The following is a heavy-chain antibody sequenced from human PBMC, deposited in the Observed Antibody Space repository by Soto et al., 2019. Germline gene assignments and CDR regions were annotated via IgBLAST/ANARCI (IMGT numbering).Heavy chain of an antibody. CDR1: GCSFTSYW. CDR3: ARPSDSSGYYYLIGAFDI. Sequence: GESLKISCKGSGCSFTSYWIGWVRQMPGKGLEWMGIIYPGDSDTRYSPSFQGQVTISADKSISTAYLQWSSLKASDTAMYYCARPSDSSGYYYLIGAFDIWGQGTMVTVSS. CDR2: IYPGDSDT. D-gene: IGHD3-22*01. V-gene: IGHV5-51*01. J-gene: IGHJ3*02.